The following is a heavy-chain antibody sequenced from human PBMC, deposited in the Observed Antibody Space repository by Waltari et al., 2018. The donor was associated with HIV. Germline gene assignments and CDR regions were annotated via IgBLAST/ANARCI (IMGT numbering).Heavy chain of an antibody. CDR2: ISGSGGST. CDR1: GFTFSSYA. CDR3: AAAYHSSSAHLY. J-gene: IGHJ4*02. V-gene: IGHV3-23*01. Sequence: EVQLLESGGGLVQPGGSLRLSCAASGFTFSSYAMSWVRQAPGKGLEGVSAISGSGGSTYYADSVKGRFTISRDNSKNTLYLQMNSLRAEDTAFYYCAAAYHSSSAHLYWGQGTLLSVTS. D-gene: IGHD3-22*01.